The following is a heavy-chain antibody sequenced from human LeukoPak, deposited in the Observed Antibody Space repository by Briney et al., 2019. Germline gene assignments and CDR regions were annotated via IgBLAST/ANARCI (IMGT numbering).Heavy chain of an antibody. CDR2: IIPIFGTA. Sequence: ASVKVSCKASGGTFSSYAISWVRRAPGQGLEWMGGIIPIFGTANYAQKFQGRVTITTDESTSTAYMGLSSLRSEDTAVYYCARDGDCSSTSCYQPYYYYMDVWGKGTTVTVSS. V-gene: IGHV1-69*05. J-gene: IGHJ6*03. D-gene: IGHD2-2*03. CDR3: ARDGDCSSTSCYQPYYYYMDV. CDR1: GGTFSSYA.